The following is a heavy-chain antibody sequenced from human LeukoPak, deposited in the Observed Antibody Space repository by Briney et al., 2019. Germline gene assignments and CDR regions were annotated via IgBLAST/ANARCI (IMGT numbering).Heavy chain of an antibody. Sequence: SSETLSLTCTVSGGSISSSSYYWGWIRRPPGKGLEWIGSIYYSGSTYYNPSLKSRVTISVDTSKNQFSLKLSSVTAADTAVYYCASLDSSGYERWHYWGQGTLVTVSS. CDR3: ASLDSSGYERWHY. CDR2: IYYSGST. V-gene: IGHV4-39*01. D-gene: IGHD3-22*01. J-gene: IGHJ4*02. CDR1: GGSISSSSYY.